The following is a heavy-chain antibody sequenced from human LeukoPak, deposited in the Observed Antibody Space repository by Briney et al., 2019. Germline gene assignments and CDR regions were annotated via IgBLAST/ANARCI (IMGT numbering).Heavy chain of an antibody. CDR1: GFTLSSYS. V-gene: IGHV3-21*01. CDR3: AGGHSSSWYYFDH. J-gene: IGHJ4*02. D-gene: IGHD6-13*01. CDR2: ISSSSSYI. Sequence: GGSLRLSCAASGFTLSSYSMNWVRQAPGKGLEWVSSISSSSSYIYYADSVKGRFTISRDNAKNSLYLQMNSLRAEDTAVYYCAGGHSSSWYYFDHWGQGTLVTVSS.